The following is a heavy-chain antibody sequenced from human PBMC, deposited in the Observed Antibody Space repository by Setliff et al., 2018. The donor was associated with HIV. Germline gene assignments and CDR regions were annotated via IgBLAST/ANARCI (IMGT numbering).Heavy chain of an antibody. Sequence: KPSETLSLTCTVSGGSISSGDYYWSWIRQPPGKGLEWIGYIYYSGSTYYNPSLKSRVTISVDTSKNQFSLKLSSVTAADTAVYYCARVFVDTAVLRVLEYYFDSWGRGTLVTVSS. J-gene: IGHJ4*02. V-gene: IGHV4-30-4*08. D-gene: IGHD5-18*01. CDR1: GGSISSGDYY. CDR2: IYYSGST. CDR3: ARVFVDTAVLRVLEYYFDS.